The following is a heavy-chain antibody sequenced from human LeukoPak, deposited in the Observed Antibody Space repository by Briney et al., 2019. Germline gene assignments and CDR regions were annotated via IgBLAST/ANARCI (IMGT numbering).Heavy chain of an antibody. CDR1: GFTFSSYS. V-gene: IGHV3-21*01. CDR2: ISSSSSYI. CDR3: AREGVLWFGELGMDV. Sequence: GGSLRLSCAASGFTFSSYSMNWVRQAPGKGLEWVSSISSSSSYIYYADSVKGQFTISRDNAKNSLYLQMNSLRAEDTAVYYCAREGVLWFGELGMDVWGQGTTVTVSS. J-gene: IGHJ6*02. D-gene: IGHD3-10*01.